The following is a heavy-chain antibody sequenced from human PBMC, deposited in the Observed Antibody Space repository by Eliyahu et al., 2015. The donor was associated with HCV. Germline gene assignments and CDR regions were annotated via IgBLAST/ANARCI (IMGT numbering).Heavy chain of an antibody. D-gene: IGHD2-2*01. Sequence: QVQLQQWGAGLLKPSETLSLTCAVYGXSFSXYYWXWIRXPPGKGXEWIGEINHSGSTNYXPSLKSRVTISVDTSKNQFSLKLSSVTAADTAVYYCANLRAYVVVPAAHYYYYGMDVWGQGTTVTVSS. V-gene: IGHV4-34*01. CDR3: ANLRAYVVVPAAHYYYYGMDV. J-gene: IGHJ6*02. CDR1: GXSFSXYY. CDR2: INHSGST.